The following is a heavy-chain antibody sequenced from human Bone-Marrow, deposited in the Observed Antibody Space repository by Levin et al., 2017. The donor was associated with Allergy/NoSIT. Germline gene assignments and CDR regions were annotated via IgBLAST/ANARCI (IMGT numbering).Heavy chain of an antibody. V-gene: IGHV6-1*01. CDR1: GDSVSSNSAA. Sequence: SQTLSLTCAISGDSVSSNSAAWNWIRQSPSRGLEWLGRTYYRSKWYNDYAVSVKSRITINPDTSKNQFSLQLNSVTPEDTAVYYCARVAGTSPMLDYYGMDVWGQGTTVTVSS. D-gene: IGHD1-1*01. CDR3: ARVAGTSPMLDYYGMDV. J-gene: IGHJ6*02. CDR2: TYYRSKWYN.